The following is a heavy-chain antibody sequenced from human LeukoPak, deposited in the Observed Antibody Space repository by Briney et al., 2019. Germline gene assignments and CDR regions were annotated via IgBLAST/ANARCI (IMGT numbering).Heavy chain of an antibody. J-gene: IGHJ3*02. V-gene: IGHV3-53*01. CDR1: GFTVSSNY. D-gene: IGHD5-18*01. CDR2: IYSGGST. Sequence: SGGSLRLSCAASGFTVSSNYMSWVRQAPGKGLEWVSVIYSGGSTYYADSVKGRFTISRDNSKNTLYLQMNSLRAEDTAVYYCARDTAMVGYAFDIWGQGAMVTVSS. CDR3: ARDTAMVGYAFDI.